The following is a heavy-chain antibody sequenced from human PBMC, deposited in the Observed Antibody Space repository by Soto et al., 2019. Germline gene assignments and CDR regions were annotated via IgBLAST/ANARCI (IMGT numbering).Heavy chain of an antibody. J-gene: IGHJ3*02. Sequence: EVQLLESGGGLVQPGGSLRLSCAASGFTFSSYAMSWVRQAPGKGLEWVSAISGSGGSTYYADSVKGRFTISRDNSKNTLYLQMNSLRADDKGVDYCAKSPYDSSGPRAFDIWGQGTMVPVSS. V-gene: IGHV3-23*01. CDR1: GFTFSSYA. D-gene: IGHD3-22*01. CDR3: AKSPYDSSGPRAFDI. CDR2: ISGSGGST.